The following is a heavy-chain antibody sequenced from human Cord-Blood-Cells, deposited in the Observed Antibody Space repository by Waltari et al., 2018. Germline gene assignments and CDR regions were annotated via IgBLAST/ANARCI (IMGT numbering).Heavy chain of an antibody. CDR1: GYTFTGYY. CDR3: ARDEENWTANDAFDI. D-gene: IGHD1-1*01. V-gene: IGHV1-2*02. J-gene: IGHJ3*02. CDR2: INPNSGGT. Sequence: QVQLVQSGAEVKKPGASVKVSCKASGYTFTGYYMHWVRQAPGQGLEWMGWINPNSGGTKYAQKFQGRVTMTRDTSISTAYMELSRLRSDDTAVYYCARDEENWTANDAFDIWGQGTMVTVSS.